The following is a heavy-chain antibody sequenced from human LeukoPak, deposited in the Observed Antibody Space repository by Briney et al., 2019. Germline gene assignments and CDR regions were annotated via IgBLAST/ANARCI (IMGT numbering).Heavy chain of an antibody. Sequence: GGSLRLSCAASGFTFSSYCMSWVRQAPGKGLEWVANIKQDGSEKYYVDSVKGRFTISRDNAKNSLYLQMNSLRAEDTAVYYCARGSFGGYGGIDYWGQGTLVTVSS. V-gene: IGHV3-7*01. CDR2: IKQDGSEK. CDR1: GFTFSSYC. CDR3: ARGSFGGYGGIDY. J-gene: IGHJ4*02. D-gene: IGHD4-23*01.